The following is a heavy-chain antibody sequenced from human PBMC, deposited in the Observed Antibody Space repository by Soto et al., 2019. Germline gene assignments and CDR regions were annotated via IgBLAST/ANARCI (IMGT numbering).Heavy chain of an antibody. CDR2: ISNSGGST. J-gene: IGHJ4*02. Sequence: EVQLLEFGGGLVQPGGSLRLSCAASGFSFSSYAMTWVRQAPGKGLEWVSTISNSGGSTYYADSVKGRFTISRDNSKNTLYLQMNSLRDEDTAVYYCAKDPTVSLRGSDYWGQGNLVTVSS. D-gene: IGHD4-17*01. V-gene: IGHV3-23*01. CDR3: AKDPTVSLRGSDY. CDR1: GFSFSSYA.